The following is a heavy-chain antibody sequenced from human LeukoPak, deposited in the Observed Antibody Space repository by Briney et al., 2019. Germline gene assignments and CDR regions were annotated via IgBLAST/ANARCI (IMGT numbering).Heavy chain of an antibody. CDR1: GGSISSYY. V-gene: IGHV4-59*01. D-gene: IGHD3-10*01. Sequence: SEALSLTCTVSGGSISSYYWSWIRQPPGKGLEWIGYIYYSGSTNYNPSLKSRVTISVDTSKNQFSLKLSSVTAADTAVYYCARSSRGDTHIDYWGQGTLVTVSS. J-gene: IGHJ4*02. CDR2: IYYSGST. CDR3: ARSSRGDTHIDY.